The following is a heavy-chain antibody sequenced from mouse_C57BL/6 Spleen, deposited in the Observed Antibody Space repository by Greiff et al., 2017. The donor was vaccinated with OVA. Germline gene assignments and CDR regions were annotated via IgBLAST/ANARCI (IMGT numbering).Heavy chain of an antibody. Sequence: EVKLVESGGGLVKPGGSLKLSCAASGFTFSDYGMHWVRQAPEKGLEWVAYISSGSSTIYYADTVKGRFTISRDNAKNTLFLQMTSLRSEDTAMYYCTAQATYGAMDYWGQGTSVTVSS. CDR3: TAQATYGAMDY. V-gene: IGHV5-17*01. D-gene: IGHD3-2*02. CDR2: ISSGSSTI. CDR1: GFTFSDYG. J-gene: IGHJ4*01.